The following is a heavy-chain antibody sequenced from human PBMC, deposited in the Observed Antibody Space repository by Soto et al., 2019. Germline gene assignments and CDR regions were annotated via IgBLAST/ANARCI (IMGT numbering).Heavy chain of an antibody. CDR3: AKGAVQDLWSGYYTLFDY. CDR2: ISYDAKHK. J-gene: IGHJ4*02. D-gene: IGHD3-3*01. V-gene: IGHV3-30*18. CDR1: GFTFSTYG. Sequence: QVQLVESGGGVVQPGRALRLSCAASGFTFSTYGMHWVRQAPGKGLEWVAVISYDAKHKYYADSLKGRFTISRDNSKNTLYLQMNSLRAEYTAVYYCAKGAVQDLWSGYYTLFDYWGQGTLVTVSS.